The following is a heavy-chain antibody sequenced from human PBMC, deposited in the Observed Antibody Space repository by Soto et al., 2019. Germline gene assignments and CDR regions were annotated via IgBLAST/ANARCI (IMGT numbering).Heavy chain of an antibody. D-gene: IGHD2-15*01. J-gene: IGHJ4*02. Sequence: PGGSLRLSCAASGFTFSSYGMHWVRQAPGKGLEWVAVILYDGSKKYYADSMKGRFTISRDNSKNTLYLQMNSLRAEDSALYYCAKDRGALRWSEEHYYFGYWRRGSLFTVSS. CDR2: ILYDGSKK. CDR3: AKDRGALRWSEEHYYFGY. CDR1: GFTFSSYG. V-gene: IGHV3-30*18.